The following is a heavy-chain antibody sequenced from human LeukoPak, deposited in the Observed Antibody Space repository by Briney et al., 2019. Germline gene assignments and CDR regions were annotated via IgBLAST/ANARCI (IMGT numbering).Heavy chain of an antibody. Sequence: GGSLRLSCAASEFTLNTYCVNWVRQAPGKGLEWLAYIRGRSSTTNYADSVKGRFTISRDHAKNTLYLQMNSLRAEDTAVYYCARVLNQVTTYGSSDYFVSGPFEVWGQGTMVSVSS. CDR1: EFTLNTYC. J-gene: IGHJ3*01. D-gene: IGHD3-22*01. CDR3: ARVLNQVTTYGSSDYFVSGPFEV. V-gene: IGHV3-48*04. CDR2: IRGRSSTT.